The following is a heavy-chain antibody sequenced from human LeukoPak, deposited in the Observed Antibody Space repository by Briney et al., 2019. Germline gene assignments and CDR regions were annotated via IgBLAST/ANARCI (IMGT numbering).Heavy chain of an antibody. D-gene: IGHD1-26*01. CDR3: ATAIVGATGTHYFDY. CDR2: FDPEDGET. V-gene: IGHV1-24*01. Sequence: RGASVKVSCKVSGYTLTELSMHWVRQAPGKGLEWMGGFDPEDGETIYAQKFQGRVTMTEDTSTDTAYMELSSLRSEDTAVYYCATAIVGATGTHYFDYWGQGTLVTVSS. J-gene: IGHJ4*02. CDR1: GYTLTELS.